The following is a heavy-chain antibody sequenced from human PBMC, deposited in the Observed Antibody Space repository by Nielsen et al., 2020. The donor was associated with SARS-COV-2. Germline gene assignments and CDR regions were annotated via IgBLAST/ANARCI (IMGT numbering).Heavy chain of an antibody. CDR3: ARDLSEYGDLYDY. D-gene: IGHD4-17*01. V-gene: IGHV3-53*01. CDR2: IYSGGST. J-gene: IGHJ4*02. CDR1: GFTVSSNY. Sequence: GESLKISCAASGFTVSSNYMSWVRQAPGKGLEWVSVIYSGGSTYYADSVKGRFTISRDNSKNTLYLQMNSLRAEDTAVYYCARDLSEYGDLYDYWGQGTLVTVSS.